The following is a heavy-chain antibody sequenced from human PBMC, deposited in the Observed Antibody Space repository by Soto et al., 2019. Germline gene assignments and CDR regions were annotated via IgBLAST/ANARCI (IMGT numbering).Heavy chain of an antibody. CDR3: ARHLKGRSWSYDAFDI. CDR2: IDPSDSYR. V-gene: IGHV5-10-1*01. D-gene: IGHD6-13*01. J-gene: IGHJ3*02. CDR1: GYSFTSYW. Sequence: GESLKISCKGSGYSFTSYWITWVRQMPGKGLEWIGRIDPSDSYRNYSPSFQGHVTISAEKPISTAFLQWSSLKASDTAMYYCARHLKGRSWSYDAFDIWGQGTMVTVSS.